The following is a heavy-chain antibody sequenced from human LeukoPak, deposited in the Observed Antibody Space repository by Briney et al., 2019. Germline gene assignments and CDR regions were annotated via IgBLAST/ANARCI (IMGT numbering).Heavy chain of an antibody. CDR1: GYTFTSYD. V-gene: IGHV1-8*01. CDR2: MNPNSGNT. D-gene: IGHD1-26*01. Sequence: ASVKVSCKASGYTFTSYDINWVRQATGQGLEWMGWMNPNSGNTGYAQKFQGRVTMTRNTSISTAYMELSSLRPEDTAVYYCASPRGSYQTSLDYWGQGTLVTVSS. J-gene: IGHJ4*02. CDR3: ASPRGSYQTSLDY.